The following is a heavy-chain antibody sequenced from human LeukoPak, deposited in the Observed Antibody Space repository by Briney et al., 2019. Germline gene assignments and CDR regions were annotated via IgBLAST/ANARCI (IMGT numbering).Heavy chain of an antibody. CDR3: AKDGARYNWNYDIRYYFDY. J-gene: IGHJ4*02. V-gene: IGHV3-30*02. CDR1: GFTFSSYA. Sequence: GGSLRLSCAASGFTFSSYAMSWVRQAPGKGLEWVAFIRYDGSNKYYADSVKGRFTISRDNSKNTLYLQMNSLRAEDTAVYYCAKDGARYNWNYDIRYYFDYWGQGTLVTVSS. D-gene: IGHD1-7*01. CDR2: IRYDGSNK.